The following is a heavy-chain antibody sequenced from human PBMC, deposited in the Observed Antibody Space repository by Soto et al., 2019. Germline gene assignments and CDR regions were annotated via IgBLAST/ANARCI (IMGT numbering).Heavy chain of an antibody. CDR1: GFTFSNYA. CDR2: ISGTGRTT. Sequence: GGSLRLSCGASGFTFSNYAMSWVRQAPGKGLEWVSAISGTGRTTHYADSLKGRFTISRDNSKNTLYLQVNSLRAEDTAVYYCAKDLYGDYVMSSKGYYFDYWGQGTLVTVSS. J-gene: IGHJ4*02. D-gene: IGHD4-17*01. CDR3: AKDLYGDYVMSSKGYYFDY. V-gene: IGHV3-23*01.